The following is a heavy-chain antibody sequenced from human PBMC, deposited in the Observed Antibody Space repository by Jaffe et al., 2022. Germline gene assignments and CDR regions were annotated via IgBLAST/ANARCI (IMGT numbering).Heavy chain of an antibody. CDR2: INPSGGST. CDR3: ARDQDLWGGSYQNAFDI. Sequence: QVQLVQSGAEVKKPGASVKVSCKASGYTFTSYYMHWVRQAPGQGLEWMGIINPSGGSTSYAQKFQGRVTMTRDTSTSTVYMELSSLRSEDTAVYYCARDQDLWGGSYQNAFDIWGQGTMVTVSS. CDR1: GYTFTSYY. J-gene: IGHJ3*02. V-gene: IGHV1-46*03. D-gene: IGHD2-15*01.